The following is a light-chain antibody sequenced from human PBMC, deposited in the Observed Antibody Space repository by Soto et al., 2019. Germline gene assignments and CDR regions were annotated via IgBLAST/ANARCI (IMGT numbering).Light chain of an antibody. V-gene: IGLV1-40*01. CDR1: SSNIGAGYE. Sequence: QSVLTQPPSVSEAPGQGVTISCTGSSSNIGAGYEAHWYQQVPGTAPKLLIYENNNRPSGVPDRFSGSKSGTSASLAITGLQAEDEAGYYCQSYDSSLSGYVFGTGTKLTVL. CDR2: ENN. J-gene: IGLJ1*01. CDR3: QSYDSSLSGYV.